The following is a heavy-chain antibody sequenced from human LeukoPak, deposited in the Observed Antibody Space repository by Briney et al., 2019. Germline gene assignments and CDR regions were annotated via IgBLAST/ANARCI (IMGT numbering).Heavy chain of an antibody. J-gene: IGHJ6*02. CDR1: GYTFTSYY. V-gene: IGHV1-46*01. CDR3: ARDQVVPAARDGMDV. CDR2: INPSGGST. Sequence: ASVKVSCKASGYTFTSYYMHWVRQAPGQGLEWMGIINPSGGSTSYAQKFQGRVTMTRDTSTSTVYMELSSLRSEDTAVYYCARDQVVPAARDGMDVWGQGTTVTVSS. D-gene: IGHD2-2*01.